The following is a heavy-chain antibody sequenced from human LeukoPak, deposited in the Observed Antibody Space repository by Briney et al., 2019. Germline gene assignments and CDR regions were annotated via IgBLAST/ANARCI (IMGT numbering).Heavy chain of an antibody. CDR2: IYYSGST. V-gene: IGHV4-59*08. D-gene: IGHD3-10*01. CDR1: GGSISSYY. CDR3: ARHVYGSGARSPFDP. J-gene: IGHJ5*02. Sequence: SETLSLTCTASGGSISSYYWSWIRQPPGKGLEWIGYIYYSGSTNYNPSLKSRVTISVDTSKNQFSLKLSSVTAADTAVYYCARHVYGSGARSPFDPWGQGTLVTVSS.